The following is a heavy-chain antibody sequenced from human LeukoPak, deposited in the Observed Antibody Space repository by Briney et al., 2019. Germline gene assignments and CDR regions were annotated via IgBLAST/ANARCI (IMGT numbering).Heavy chain of an antibody. J-gene: IGHJ3*02. Sequence: GGSLRLSCLASGFTFRSFGMHWVRQAPGPGLEWVALISYDGSNKNYADSVKGRFTISRDNSKNILYLQMNSLRVEDTAVYFCARGYGGNSAAFDIWGQGTMVTVSS. CDR3: ARGYGGNSAAFDI. V-gene: IGHV3-30*03. CDR1: GFTFRSFG. CDR2: ISYDGSNK. D-gene: IGHD4-23*01.